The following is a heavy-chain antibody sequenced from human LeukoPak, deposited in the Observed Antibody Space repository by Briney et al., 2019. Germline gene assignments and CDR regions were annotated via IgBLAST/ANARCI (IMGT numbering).Heavy chain of an antibody. J-gene: IGHJ5*02. Sequence: SETLSLTCTVSGGSISSSSYYWGWIRQPPGKGLEWIGSIYYSGSTYYNPSLKSRVTISVDTSKNQFSLKLSSVTAADTAVYYCARGTTLDPWGQGTLVTVSS. CDR2: IYYSGST. CDR1: GGSISSSSYY. D-gene: IGHD1-1*01. CDR3: ARGTTLDP. V-gene: IGHV4-39*07.